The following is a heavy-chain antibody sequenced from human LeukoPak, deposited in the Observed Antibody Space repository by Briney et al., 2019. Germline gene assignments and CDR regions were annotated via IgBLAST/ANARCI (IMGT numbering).Heavy chain of an antibody. J-gene: IGHJ4*02. D-gene: IGHD3-22*01. Sequence: SETLSFTCSVSGGSISDYYWSWVRQPPGKGLEWISYIYTGGRTNYNPSLKARATISVDTSKNQFSLKLTSATAADTAVYFCASQNSDYYQGRFVSWGQGTLVTVSS. CDR2: IYTGGRT. CDR3: ASQNSDYYQGRFVS. V-gene: IGHV4-4*08. CDR1: GGSISDYY.